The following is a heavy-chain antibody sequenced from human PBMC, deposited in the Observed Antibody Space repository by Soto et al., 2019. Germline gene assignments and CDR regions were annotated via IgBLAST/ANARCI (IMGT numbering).Heavy chain of an antibody. D-gene: IGHD3-10*01. J-gene: IGHJ5*02. V-gene: IGHV4-39*01. CDR3: ASTLWFGDYPGWFDP. CDR2: IYYSGST. Sequence: QLQLQESGPGLVKPSETLSLTCTVSGGSISSSSYYWGWIRQPPGKGLEWIGSIYYSGSTYYNPSLKGRVTISVDTSKNQFSLKLSSVTAADTAVYYCASTLWFGDYPGWFDPWGQGTLVTVSS. CDR1: GGSISSSSYY.